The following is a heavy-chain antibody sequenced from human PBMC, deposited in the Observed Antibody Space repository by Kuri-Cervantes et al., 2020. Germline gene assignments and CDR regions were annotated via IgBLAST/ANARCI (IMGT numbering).Heavy chain of an antibody. CDR3: ARATNKYYYYYYMDV. J-gene: IGHJ6*03. CDR2: ISSSGSTI. D-gene: IGHD2-8*01. CDR1: GFTFSDYY. V-gene: IGHV3-11*01. Sequence: GESLKISCAASGFTFSDYYMSWIRQAPGKGLEWVSYISSSGSTIYYADSVKGRFTISRDNAKNSLYLQMNSLRAEDTAVYYCARATNKYYYYYYMDVWGKGTTVTVSS.